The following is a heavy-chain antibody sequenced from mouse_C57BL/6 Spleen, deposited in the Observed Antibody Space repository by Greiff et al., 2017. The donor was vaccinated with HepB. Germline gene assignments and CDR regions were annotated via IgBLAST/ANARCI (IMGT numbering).Heavy chain of an antibody. D-gene: IGHD2-4*01. V-gene: IGHV1-15*01. CDR1: GYTFTDYE. CDR2: IDPETGGT. J-gene: IGHJ3*01. CDR3: TRGRNYDYDRFAY. Sequence: VKLQESGAELVRPGASVTLSCKASGYTFTDYEMHWVKQTPVHGLEWIGAIDPETGGTAYNQKFKGKAILTADKSSSTAYMELRSLTSEDSAVYYCTRGRNYDYDRFAYWGQGTLVTVSA.